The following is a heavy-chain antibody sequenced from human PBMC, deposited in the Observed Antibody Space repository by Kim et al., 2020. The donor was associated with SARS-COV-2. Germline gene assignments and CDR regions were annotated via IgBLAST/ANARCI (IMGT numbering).Heavy chain of an antibody. V-gene: IGHV5-51*01. Sequence: PSFQGQVTISADKSISTAYLQWSSLKASDTAMYYCARQGDSSSSRFNLDYWGQGTLVTVSS. J-gene: IGHJ4*02. CDR3: ARQGDSSSSRFNLDY. D-gene: IGHD6-6*01.